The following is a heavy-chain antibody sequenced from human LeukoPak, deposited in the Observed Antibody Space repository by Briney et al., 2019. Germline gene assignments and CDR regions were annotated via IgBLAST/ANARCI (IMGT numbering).Heavy chain of an antibody. CDR2: IYHGGAT. V-gene: IGHV4-39*01. J-gene: IGHJ4*02. Sequence: PSETLSLTCTVSGGSVTNIDSYWVWVRQAPGKGLEWVGSIYHGGATYYNPALRSRLAISADASKNQFSVKLTSVTAADTAVCYCVRRGYTLVPLWGQGTLVTVSS. D-gene: IGHD2-8*02. CDR1: GGSVTNIDSY. CDR3: VRRGYTLVPL.